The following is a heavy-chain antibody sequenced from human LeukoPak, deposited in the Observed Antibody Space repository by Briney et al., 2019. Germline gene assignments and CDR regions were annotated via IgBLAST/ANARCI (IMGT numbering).Heavy chain of an antibody. D-gene: IGHD1-1*01. CDR1: GFTFRSYA. Sequence: GGSLRLSCAASGFTFRSYAMSWVRQVPGKGLEWVSAISGSGSGGSTYYADSVKGRFTISRDNSKNTLYLQMNSLRAEDTAVYYCAESSSGFDYWGQGTLVTVSS. CDR2: ISGSGSGGST. CDR3: AESSSGFDY. J-gene: IGHJ4*02. V-gene: IGHV3-23*01.